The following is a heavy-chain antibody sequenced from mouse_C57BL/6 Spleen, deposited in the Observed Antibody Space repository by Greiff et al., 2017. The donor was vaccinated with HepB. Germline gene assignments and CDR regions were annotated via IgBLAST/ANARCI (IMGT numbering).Heavy chain of an antibody. J-gene: IGHJ3*01. Sequence: DVMLVESGGGLVQPKGSLKLSCAASGFSFNTYAMNWVRQAPGKGLEWVARIRSKSNNYATYYADSVKDRFSISRDDSESMLYLQMNNLKTEETAMYYCVRQNYSNFGFAYWGQGTLVTVSA. CDR2: IRSKSNNYAT. D-gene: IGHD2-5*01. CDR3: VRQNYSNFGFAY. CDR1: GFSFNTYA. V-gene: IGHV10-1*01.